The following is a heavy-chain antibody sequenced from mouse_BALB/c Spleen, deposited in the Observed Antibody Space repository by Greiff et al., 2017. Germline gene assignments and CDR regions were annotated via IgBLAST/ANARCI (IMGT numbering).Heavy chain of an antibody. V-gene: IGHV1-54*01. D-gene: IGHD1-1*01. J-gene: IGHJ2*01. Sequence: VKLMESGAELVRPGTSVKVSCKASGYAFTNYLIEWVKQRPGQGLEWIGVINPGSGGTNYNEKFKGKATLTADKSSSTAYMQLSSLTSDDSAVYFCARSSYYYGSSYFDYWGQGTTLTVSS. CDR3: ARSSYYYGSSYFDY. CDR1: GYAFTNYL. CDR2: INPGSGGT.